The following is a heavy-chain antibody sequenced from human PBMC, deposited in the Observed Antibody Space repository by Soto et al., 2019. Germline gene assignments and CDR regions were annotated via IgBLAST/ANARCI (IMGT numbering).Heavy chain of an antibody. V-gene: IGHV1-24*01. Sequence: QVQLVQSGAEVKKPGASVKVSCKVSGHTLTELSMHWARQAPGKGLAWMGGFDPEDGETISAQKFQGRVTMTEDTSTDSTFLELSSLRSEDTAVYYCAAGGTRWLHSPFDYWGQGTLVTISS. D-gene: IGHD1-1*01. CDR2: FDPEDGET. J-gene: IGHJ4*02. CDR3: AAGGTRWLHSPFDY. CDR1: GHTLTELS.